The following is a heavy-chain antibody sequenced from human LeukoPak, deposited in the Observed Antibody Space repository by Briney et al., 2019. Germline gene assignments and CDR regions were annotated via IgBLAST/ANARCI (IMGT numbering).Heavy chain of an antibody. J-gene: IGHJ4*02. D-gene: IGHD3-3*01. Sequence: GASVKVSCKASGGTFSSYAISWVRQAPGQGLEWMGRIIPILGIANYAQKFQGRVTITADKSTSTAYTELRSLRSDDTAVYYCARDMDPYYDFWSGTDYWGQGTLVTVSS. CDR1: GGTFSSYA. V-gene: IGHV1-69*04. CDR2: IIPILGIA. CDR3: ARDMDPYYDFWSGTDY.